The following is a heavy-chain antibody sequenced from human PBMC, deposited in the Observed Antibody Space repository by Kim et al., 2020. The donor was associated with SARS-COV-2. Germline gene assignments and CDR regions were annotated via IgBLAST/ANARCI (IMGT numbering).Heavy chain of an antibody. D-gene: IGHD2-2*01. CDR1: GFTFSSYS. CDR2: ISSSSSTI. CDR3: ARGYCSSTSCRLYYYYYGMDV. V-gene: IGHV3-48*02. J-gene: IGHJ6*02. Sequence: GGSLRLSCAASGFTFSSYSMNWVRQAPGKGLEWVSYISSSSSTIYYADSVKGRFTISRDNAKNSLYLQMNSLRDEDTAVYYCARGYCSSTSCRLYYYYYGMDVWGQGTTVTVSS.